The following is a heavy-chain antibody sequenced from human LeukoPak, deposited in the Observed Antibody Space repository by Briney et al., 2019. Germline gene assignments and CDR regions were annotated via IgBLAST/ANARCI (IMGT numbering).Heavy chain of an antibody. CDR3: AKDPSLSYDSSSYYYHY. D-gene: IGHD3-22*01. CDR2: ISGSGGNT. V-gene: IGHV3-23*01. J-gene: IGHJ4*02. Sequence: PGGSLRLSCTPSGFTFSIYAMSWAPQAPGKGREWVSGISGSGGNTYYADSVKGRFTISRDNSKSTLYLQMNSLRAEDTAVYYCAKDPSLSYDSSSYYYHYWGQGTLVTVSS. CDR1: GFTFSIYA.